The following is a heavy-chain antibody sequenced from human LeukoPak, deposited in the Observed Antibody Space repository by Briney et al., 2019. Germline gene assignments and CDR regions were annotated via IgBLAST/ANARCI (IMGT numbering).Heavy chain of an antibody. J-gene: IGHJ4*02. CDR1: GFTFSSYG. D-gene: IGHD6-6*01. V-gene: IGHV3-33*06. Sequence: GGSLRLSCAASGFTFSSYGMHWVRQAPGKGLEWVAVIWYDGSNKYYADSVKGRFTISRDNSKNTLYLQMNSLRAEDTAVYYCAKDIKGYSSSSLFLAWGQGTLVTVSS. CDR3: AKDIKGYSSSSLFLA. CDR2: IWYDGSNK.